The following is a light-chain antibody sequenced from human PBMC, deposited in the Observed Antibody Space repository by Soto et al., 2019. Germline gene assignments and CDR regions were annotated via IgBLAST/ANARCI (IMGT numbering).Light chain of an antibody. CDR1: SSDVGGYNY. Sequence: QSALTQPASVSGSPGQSITISCTGTSSDVGGYNYVSWYQQHPGKAPKLMIYEFSNRPSGVSNRFSGSKSGNTASLTISGLQAEDEADYYCSSYTSSSTLVCGTGTKVTVL. V-gene: IGLV2-14*01. CDR3: SSYTSSSTLV. J-gene: IGLJ1*01. CDR2: EFS.